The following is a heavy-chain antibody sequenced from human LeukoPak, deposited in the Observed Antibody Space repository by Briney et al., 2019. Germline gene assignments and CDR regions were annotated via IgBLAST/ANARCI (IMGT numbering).Heavy chain of an antibody. D-gene: IGHD2-15*01. CDR2: IYHSGST. CDR1: GGSISSGGYY. V-gene: IGHV4-30-2*01. CDR3: ARFELIGYCSGGSCPPAEYFQH. Sequence: PSETLSLTCTVSGGSISSGGYYWSWIRQPPGKGLEWIGYIYHSGSTYYNPSLKSRVTISVDRSKNQFSLKLSSVTAADTAVYYCARFELIGYCSGGSCPPAEYFQHWGQGTLVTVSS. J-gene: IGHJ1*01.